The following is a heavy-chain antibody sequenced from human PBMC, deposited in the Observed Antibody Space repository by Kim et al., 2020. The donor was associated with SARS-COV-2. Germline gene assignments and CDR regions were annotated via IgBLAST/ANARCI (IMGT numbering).Heavy chain of an antibody. CDR3: AREEGNGFGMDV. V-gene: IGHV3-11*04. CDR2: I. D-gene: IGHD2-8*01. Sequence: ISYADPVKGRFTISRDNAKNALYLQMNSLRAEDTAVYYCAREEGNGFGMDVWGQGTTVTVSS. J-gene: IGHJ6*02.